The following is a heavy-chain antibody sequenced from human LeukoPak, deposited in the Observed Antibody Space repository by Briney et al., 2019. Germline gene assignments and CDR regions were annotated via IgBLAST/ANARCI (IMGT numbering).Heavy chain of an antibody. V-gene: IGHV4-30-2*01. Sequence: SETLSLPCAVSGVSITSDTYYWSWIRQPPGKGLEWIGYILHSGSTYHNPSLKNRVTILVDTSKNQFSLKLSSVTAADTAVYFCARTRDFWSAYFDYWGQGILVTVSS. D-gene: IGHD3-3*01. CDR1: GVSITSDTYY. CDR2: ILHSGST. CDR3: ARTRDFWSAYFDY. J-gene: IGHJ4*02.